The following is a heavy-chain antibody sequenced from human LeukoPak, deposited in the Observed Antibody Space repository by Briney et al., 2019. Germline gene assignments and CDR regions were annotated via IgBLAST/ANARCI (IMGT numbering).Heavy chain of an antibody. D-gene: IGHD6-19*01. CDR1: GFTFSDYY. CDR2: ISSSGSTI. Sequence: GGSLRLSCAASGFTFSDYYMSWIRQAPGKGLEWVSYISSSGSTIYYADSVKGRFTISRDNAENSLYLQMNSLRAEDTAVYYCARDLTSGWYGFDYWGQGTLVTVSS. V-gene: IGHV3-11*04. J-gene: IGHJ4*02. CDR3: ARDLTSGWYGFDY.